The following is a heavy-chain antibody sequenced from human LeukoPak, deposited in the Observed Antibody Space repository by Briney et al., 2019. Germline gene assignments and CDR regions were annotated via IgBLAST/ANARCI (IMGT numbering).Heavy chain of an antibody. CDR1: GFTFSSYW. D-gene: IGHD3-10*01. Sequence: GGSLRLSCAASGFTFSSYWMHWVRQVPGKGLVWVSRINSDGSSTSYADSVKGRFTISRDNAKNTLHVQMNSLRAEDTAVYYCSTGSGHAFDIWGRGTLVTVSS. CDR3: STGSGHAFDI. CDR2: INSDGSST. V-gene: IGHV3-74*01. J-gene: IGHJ3*02.